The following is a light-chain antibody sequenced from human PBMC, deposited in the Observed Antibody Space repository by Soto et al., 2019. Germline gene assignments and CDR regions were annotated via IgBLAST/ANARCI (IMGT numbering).Light chain of an antibody. CDR1: SSNIGSNY. CDR3: AAWDDSLSGVV. J-gene: IGLJ2*01. Sequence: QSVLTQPPSASGTPGQKVTISCSGSSSNIGSNYVYWYQQLPGTAPKLLIYRNNQRPSGVPDRFSGSKSGTSDSLAISGLRSEDAADYYCAAWDDSLSGVVFGGGTQLTVL. CDR2: RNN. V-gene: IGLV1-47*01.